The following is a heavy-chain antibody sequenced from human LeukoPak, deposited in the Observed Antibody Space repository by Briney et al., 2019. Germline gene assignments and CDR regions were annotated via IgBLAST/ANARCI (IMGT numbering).Heavy chain of an antibody. D-gene: IGHD2-2*01. Sequence: GASVKVSCKASGYTFTGYYMHWVRQAPGQGLEWMGWINPNSGGTNYAQKFQGRVTMTRDTSISTAYMELSRLRSDDTAVYYCAGGHIVVVPAAPKLLDAFDIWGQGTMVTVSS. CDR2: INPNSGGT. CDR1: GYTFTGYY. J-gene: IGHJ3*02. V-gene: IGHV1-2*02. CDR3: AGGHIVVVPAAPKLLDAFDI.